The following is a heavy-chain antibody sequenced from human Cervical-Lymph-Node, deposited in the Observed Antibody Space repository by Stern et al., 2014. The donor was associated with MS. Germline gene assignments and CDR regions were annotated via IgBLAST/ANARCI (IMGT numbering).Heavy chain of an antibody. J-gene: IGHJ4*02. CDR3: ARGSREVLLPRFYFDY. CDR2: IYHSGST. D-gene: IGHD3-3*01. CDR1: GGSISSGNYY. Sequence: VQLVQSGPGLVKPSQTLSLTCTVSGGSISSGNYYWSWIRQHPGKGLEWIGSIYHSGSTYYNPPLKSRVTTSIDPSKNQFSLKLSSVTAADTAVYYCARGSREVLLPRFYFDYWGQGTLVTVSS. V-gene: IGHV4-31*03.